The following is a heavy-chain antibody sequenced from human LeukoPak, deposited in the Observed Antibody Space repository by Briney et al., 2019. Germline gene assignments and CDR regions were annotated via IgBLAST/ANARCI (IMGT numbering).Heavy chain of an antibody. CDR2: ISFDGSNK. D-gene: IGHD5-18*01. V-gene: IGHV3-30*18. J-gene: IGHJ4*02. Sequence: GGSLRLSCAASGFTFSSYGMHWVRQAPGKGLEWVAVISFDGSNKYYADSVKGRSTISRDNSRNTLYLKMNSLRPEDAALYYCAKGGYSSGYYFDYWGQGTLVTASS. CDR1: GFTFSSYG. CDR3: AKGGYSSGYYFDY.